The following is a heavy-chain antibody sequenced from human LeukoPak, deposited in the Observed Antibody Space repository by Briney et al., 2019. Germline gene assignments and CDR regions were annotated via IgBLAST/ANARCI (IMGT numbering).Heavy chain of an antibody. CDR1: GFTVSSTY. CDR3: AKDLHNWGFDY. D-gene: IGHD7-27*01. CDR2: LHSGGST. V-gene: IGHV3-53*01. J-gene: IGHJ4*02. Sequence: GGSLRLSCAASGFTVSSTYMSWVRQAPGKGLECVSVLHSGGSTYYADSVRGRFTISRDISKNTLYLQMDSLRVEDTAVYYCAKDLHNWGFDYWGQGILVTVSS.